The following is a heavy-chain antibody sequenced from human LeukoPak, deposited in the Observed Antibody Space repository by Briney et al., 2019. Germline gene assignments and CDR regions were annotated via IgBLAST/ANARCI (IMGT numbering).Heavy chain of an antibody. D-gene: IGHD2-2*02. V-gene: IGHV3-33*01. CDR2: IWCDGSNE. CDR1: GFAFNTYG. CDR3: ARRLYCSGTSCYTGPDAFDV. Sequence: GGSLRLSCAASGFAFNTYGLHWVRQAPGKGLEGVAVIWCDGSNEYYAESVKGRFTISRDNSENTLYLQMNSLRAEDTAVYYCARRLYCSGTSCYTGPDAFDVWGQGTVVTVSS. J-gene: IGHJ3*01.